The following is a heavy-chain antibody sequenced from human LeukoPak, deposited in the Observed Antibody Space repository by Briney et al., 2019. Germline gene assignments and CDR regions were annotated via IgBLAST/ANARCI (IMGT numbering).Heavy chain of an antibody. D-gene: IGHD6-13*01. J-gene: IGHJ3*02. V-gene: IGHV4-59*01. Sequence: SETLSLTCTVSGGSISSYYWSWIRRPPGKGLEWIGYIYYSGSTNYNPSLKSRVTISVDTSKNQFSLKLSSVTAADTAVYYCARELLTAAAGDAFDIWGQGTMVTVSS. CDR2: IYYSGST. CDR3: ARELLTAAAGDAFDI. CDR1: GGSISSYY.